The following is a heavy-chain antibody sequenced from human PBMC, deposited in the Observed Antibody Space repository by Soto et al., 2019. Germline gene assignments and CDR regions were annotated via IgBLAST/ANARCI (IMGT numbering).Heavy chain of an antibody. D-gene: IGHD6-19*01. CDR2: IIPIFGTA. Sequence: SVKVSCKASGGPFSSYAISWVRQAPGQGLEWMGGIIPIFGTANYAQKFQGRVTITADESTSTADMELSSLRSEDTAVYYCARGEDSSGWYGHFDYWGQGTLVTVSS. CDR3: ARGEDSSGWYGHFDY. J-gene: IGHJ4*02. CDR1: GGPFSSYA. V-gene: IGHV1-69*13.